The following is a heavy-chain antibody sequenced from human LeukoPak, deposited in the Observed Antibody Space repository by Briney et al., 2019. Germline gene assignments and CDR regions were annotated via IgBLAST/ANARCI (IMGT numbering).Heavy chain of an antibody. D-gene: IGHD3-3*01. J-gene: IGHJ4*02. CDR3: AKENDFWSGHHYGGGSTAFDY. CDR2: ISGSGGST. V-gene: IGHV3-23*01. CDR1: GFTFSSYA. Sequence: GGSLRLSCAASGFTFSSYAMSWVRQAPGKGLEWVSAISGSGGSTYYADSVKGRFTISRDNSKNTLYLEMNSLRAEDAAVYYCAKENDFWSGHHYGGGSTAFDYWGQGTLVTVSS.